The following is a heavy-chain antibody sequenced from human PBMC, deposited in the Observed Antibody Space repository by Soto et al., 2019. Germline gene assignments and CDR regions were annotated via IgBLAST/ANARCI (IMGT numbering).Heavy chain of an antibody. D-gene: IGHD3-10*01. CDR1: GGSISSYY. CDR2: IYYSGST. Sequence: ETLSLTCTVSGGSISSYYWSWIRQPPGKGLEWIGYIYYSGSTTSNPSLQSRVTISVDTSKNQFSLKLNSVTAADTGIYYCARARITMVREVIKYNMDVWGQGTTVTVSS. V-gene: IGHV4-59*01. J-gene: IGHJ6*02. CDR3: ARARITMVREVIKYNMDV.